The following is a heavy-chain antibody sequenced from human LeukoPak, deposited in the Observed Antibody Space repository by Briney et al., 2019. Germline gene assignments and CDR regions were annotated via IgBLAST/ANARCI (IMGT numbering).Heavy chain of an antibody. CDR3: ARGDAFSGDH. V-gene: IGHV3-7*04. CDR2: IHPEGNEK. Sequence: PGGSLRLSXAVSGFSFTNFWMSWVRQAPGRGLEWVANIHPEGNEKYHVESVKGRFTISRDNTKNLLFLQMNGLRVEDTAAYYCARGDAFSGDHWGQGTLVTVSS. J-gene: IGHJ4*02. CDR1: GFSFTNFW.